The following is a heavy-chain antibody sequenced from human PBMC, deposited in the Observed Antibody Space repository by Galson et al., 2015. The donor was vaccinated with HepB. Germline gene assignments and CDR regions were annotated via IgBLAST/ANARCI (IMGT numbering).Heavy chain of an antibody. J-gene: IGHJ3*02. CDR3: ARDLSYYDSSGYYYSYAFDI. D-gene: IGHD3-22*01. CDR2: IYSGGST. Sequence: LRLSCAASGFTVSSNYMSWVRQAPGKGLEWVSVIYSGGSTYYADSVKGRFTISRDNSKNTLYLQMNSLRAEDTAVYYCARDLSYYDSSGYYYSYAFDIWGQGTMVTVSS. V-gene: IGHV3-66*01. CDR1: GFTVSSNY.